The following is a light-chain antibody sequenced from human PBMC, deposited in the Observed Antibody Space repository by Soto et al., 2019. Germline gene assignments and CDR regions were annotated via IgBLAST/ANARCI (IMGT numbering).Light chain of an antibody. CDR2: SSN. V-gene: IGLV1-44*01. J-gene: IGLJ1*01. CDR1: SSNIGINT. Sequence: QSVLTQPPSASGTPGQRVTISCSGSSSNIGINTVNWYQQLPGTAPKLLIYSSNQRPSGVPDRFSGSKSGTSASLAVSGLQSEIGANYYWAAGNDTLKGPVFGTGTKLTFL. CDR3: AAGNDTLKGPV.